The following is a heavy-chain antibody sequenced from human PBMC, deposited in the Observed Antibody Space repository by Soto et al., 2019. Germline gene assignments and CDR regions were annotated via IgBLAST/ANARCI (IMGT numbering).Heavy chain of an antibody. CDR3: AREGYYAGSGTYSPHRYYGMDV. CDR1: GYTFSSYG. V-gene: IGHV1-18*01. J-gene: IGHJ6*02. D-gene: IGHD3-10*01. Sequence: QVQLVQSGVEVKKAGASVKVSCKASGYTFSSYGISWARQAPGQGLEWMGWISDYNGNTHYAQKFQGRLIMTTDTSTXTXXXEXXGLGSNDTAVYFCAREGYYAGSGTYSPHRYYGMDVWGQGTTVTVSS. CDR2: ISDYNGNT.